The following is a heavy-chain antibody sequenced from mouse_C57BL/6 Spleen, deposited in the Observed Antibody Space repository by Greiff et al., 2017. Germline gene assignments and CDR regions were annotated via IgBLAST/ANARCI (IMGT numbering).Heavy chain of an antibody. CDR3: TRAPYYYAMDY. J-gene: IGHJ4*01. CDR1: GYTFTDYE. V-gene: IGHV1-15*01. CDR2: IDPETGGT. Sequence: QVQLKQSGAELVRPGASVTLSCKASGYTFTDYEMHWVKQTPVHGLEWIGAIDPETGGTAYNQKFKGKAILTADKSSSTAYMELRSLTSEDSAVYYCTRAPYYYAMDYWGQGTPVTVSS.